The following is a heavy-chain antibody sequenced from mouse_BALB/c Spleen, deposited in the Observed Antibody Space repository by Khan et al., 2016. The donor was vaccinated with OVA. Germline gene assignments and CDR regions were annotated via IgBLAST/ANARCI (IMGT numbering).Heavy chain of an antibody. Sequence: EVQLQESGPGLVRPSQSLSLTCTVTGYSITSDSAWNWIRQFPENKLEWMGYIRYSGRTSYNPSLKSRISITRDTSKNQFFLQLNSVTTEDTATYYCASSVTITTVVATDFDYWGQGTTLTASS. CDR2: IRYSGRT. CDR3: ASSVTITTVVATDFDY. CDR1: GYSITSDSA. V-gene: IGHV3-2*02. D-gene: IGHD1-1*01. J-gene: IGHJ2*01.